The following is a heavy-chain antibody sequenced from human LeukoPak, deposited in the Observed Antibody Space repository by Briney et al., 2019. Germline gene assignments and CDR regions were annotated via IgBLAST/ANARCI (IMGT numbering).Heavy chain of an antibody. D-gene: IGHD1-7*01. CDR2: IYYSGST. CDR1: GGSISSHY. J-gene: IGHJ6*03. CDR3: PRERLELQYYYYYYMDV. V-gene: IGHV4-59*11. Sequence: SETLSLTCTVSGGSISSHYCSWIRQPPGKGLEWIGYIYYSGSTNYNPSLKSRVTISVDTSKNQFSLKLSSVTAADTAVYYCPRERLELQYYYYYYMDVWGKGTTVTVSS.